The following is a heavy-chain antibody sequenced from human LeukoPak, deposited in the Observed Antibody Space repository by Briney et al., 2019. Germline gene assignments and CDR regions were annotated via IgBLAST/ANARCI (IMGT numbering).Heavy chain of an antibody. V-gene: IGHV1-2*02. D-gene: IGHD3-22*01. J-gene: IGHJ4*02. CDR3: ARGEPQYYYDSSGPSWDY. CDR1: GYTFTGYY. Sequence: ASVTVSCKASGYTFTGYYMHWVRQAPGQGLEWMGWINPNSGGTNYAQKFQGRVTMTRDTSISTAYMELRSLRSDDTAVYYCARGEPQYYYDSSGPSWDYWGQGTLVTVSS. CDR2: INPNSGGT.